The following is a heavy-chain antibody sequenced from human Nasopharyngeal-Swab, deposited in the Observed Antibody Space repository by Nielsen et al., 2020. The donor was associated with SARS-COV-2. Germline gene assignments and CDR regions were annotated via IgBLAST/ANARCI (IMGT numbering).Heavy chain of an antibody. CDR1: GYTFTGYY. D-gene: IGHD6-19*01. CDR3: ATDSGWYVYDY. J-gene: IGHJ4*02. CDR2: INPNSGGT. Sequence: ASVKVSCKASGYTFTGYYMHWVRQAPGQGLEWMGWINPNSGGTNYAQKFQGRVTMTRNTSISTAYMELSSLRSEDTAVYYCATDSGWYVYDYWGQGTLVTVSS. V-gene: IGHV1-2*02.